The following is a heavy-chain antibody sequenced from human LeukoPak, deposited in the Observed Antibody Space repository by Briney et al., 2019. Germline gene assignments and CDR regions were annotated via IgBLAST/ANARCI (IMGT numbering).Heavy chain of an antibody. D-gene: IGHD3-16*01. CDR1: GFTFSSYS. CDR2: ISWNSGSI. CDR3: AKDGPFGSN. J-gene: IGHJ4*02. Sequence: TGGSLRLSCAASGFTFSSYSMNWVRQAPGKGLEWVSGISWNSGSIGYADSVKGRFTISRDNAKNSLYLQMNSLRAEDTALYYCAKDGPFGSNWGQGTLVTVSS. V-gene: IGHV3-9*01.